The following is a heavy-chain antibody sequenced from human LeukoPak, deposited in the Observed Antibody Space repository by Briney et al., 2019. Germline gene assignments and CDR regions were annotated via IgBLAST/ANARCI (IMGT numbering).Heavy chain of an antibody. V-gene: IGHV3-74*01. J-gene: IGHJ4*02. CDR1: GFTFSNYF. CDR2: VDANGNTA. Sequence: GGSLRLSCAASGFTFSNYFMHWVRQAPGKGLVWVSHVDANGNTATYADSVKGRFTISRDSAKNTLYPQMNSLRAEDTAVYYCARNHYLSGDYWGQGTLVTVSS. D-gene: IGHD3-10*01. CDR3: ARNHYLSGDY.